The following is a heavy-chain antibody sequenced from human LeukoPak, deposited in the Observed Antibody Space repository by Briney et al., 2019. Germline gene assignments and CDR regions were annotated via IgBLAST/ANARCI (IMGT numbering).Heavy chain of an antibody. CDR1: GGSISSGGYY. J-gene: IGHJ4*02. Sequence: MASETLSLTCTVSGGSISSGGYYWSWIRQPPGKGLEWIGYIYHSGSTYYNPSLKSRVTISVDRSKNQFSLKLSSVTAADTAVYYCARDHGHGDWNHLGGSYFDYWGQGTLVTVSS. CDR3: ARDHGHGDWNHLGGSYFDY. D-gene: IGHD1-1*01. V-gene: IGHV4-30-2*01. CDR2: IYHSGST.